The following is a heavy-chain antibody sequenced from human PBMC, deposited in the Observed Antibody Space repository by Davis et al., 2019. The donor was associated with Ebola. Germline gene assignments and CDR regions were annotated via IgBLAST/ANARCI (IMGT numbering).Heavy chain of an antibody. CDR3: AREISSITIFSR. CDR1: GFTFSSYN. CDR2: ISGSSYYI. V-gene: IGHV3-21*01. Sequence: GGSLRLSCATSGFTFSSYNMNWVRQAPGKGLEWVSSISGSSYYIYYAVSVMGRFTISRDNAKNSLYLQMNSLRAKDTAVYYCAREISSITIFSRWGQGTLVTVSS. J-gene: IGHJ4*02. D-gene: IGHD3-3*01.